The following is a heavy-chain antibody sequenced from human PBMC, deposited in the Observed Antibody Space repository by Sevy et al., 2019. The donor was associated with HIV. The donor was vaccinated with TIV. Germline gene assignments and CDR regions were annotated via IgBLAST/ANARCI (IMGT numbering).Heavy chain of an antibody. Sequence: GGSLRLSCAASGFTFSSYGMHWVRQAPGKGLEWVAVIWYDGSNKYYADSVKGRFTISRDNSKNTLYLQMNSLRAEDTAVYYCAKEIYEDYYGSGSYYNVPKKYNWFDPWGQGTLVTVSS. J-gene: IGHJ5*02. D-gene: IGHD3-10*01. CDR2: IWYDGSNK. CDR1: GFTFSSYG. V-gene: IGHV3-33*06. CDR3: AKEIYEDYYGSGSYYNVPKKYNWFDP.